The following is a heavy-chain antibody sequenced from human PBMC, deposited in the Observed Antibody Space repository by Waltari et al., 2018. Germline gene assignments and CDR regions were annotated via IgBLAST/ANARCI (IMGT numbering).Heavy chain of an antibody. D-gene: IGHD2-2*01. CDR1: GYSLTSYY. V-gene: IGHV1-2*06. Sequence: QVELVQSGAEVRKPGASVKVSCKASGYSLTSYYMHWVRQAPGLGLEGMGQINPKSGHTNSAPKFQGRVTLTRDTSVNTAFLELMSLTSDDTAVYFCARESAFSTSWYPGFDPWGQGTLVTVAS. J-gene: IGHJ5*02. CDR3: ARESAFSTSWYPGFDP. CDR2: INPKSGHT.